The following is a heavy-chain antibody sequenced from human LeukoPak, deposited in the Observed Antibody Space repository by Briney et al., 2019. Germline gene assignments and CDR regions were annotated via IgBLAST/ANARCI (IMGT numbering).Heavy chain of an antibody. V-gene: IGHV3-48*03. CDR1: GFTFSSYE. CDR2: ISSSGSTI. CDR3: AIDWELRSGL. Sequence: PGGSLRLSRAASGFTFSSYEMNWVRQAPGKGLEWVSYISSSGSTIYYADSVKGRFTISRDNAKNSLYLQMNSLRAEDTAVYYCAIDWELRSGLWGQGTLVTVSS. J-gene: IGHJ4*02. D-gene: IGHD1-7*01.